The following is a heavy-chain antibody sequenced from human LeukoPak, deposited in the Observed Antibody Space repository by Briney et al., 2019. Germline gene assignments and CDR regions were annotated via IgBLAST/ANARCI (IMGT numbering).Heavy chain of an antibody. Sequence: KAGGSETLFCAASGFIFGSYSMNWVRHAPGKGRECVLSIRSSSSYIYYAASVKGRFTISRDNANNSLYLQINSLSADNTVLYYCALIIGNNGLFDYWGQGTLVTVSS. CDR2: IRSSSSYI. D-gene: IGHD2-8*01. V-gene: IGHV3-21*01. CDR1: GFIFGSYS. CDR3: ALIIGNNGLFDY. J-gene: IGHJ4*02.